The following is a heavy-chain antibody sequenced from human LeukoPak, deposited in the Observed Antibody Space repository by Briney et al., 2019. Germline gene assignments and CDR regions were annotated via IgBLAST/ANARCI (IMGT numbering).Heavy chain of an antibody. CDR3: TTDHGDYERSAHYYYYYYMDV. D-gene: IGHD4-17*01. Sequence: PGGSLRLSCAASGFTFSNAWMSWVRQAPGKGLEWVGRIKSKTDGGTTDYAAPVKGRFTISRDDSKNTLYLQMNSLKTEDTAVYYCTTDHGDYERSAHYYYYYYMDVWGKGTTVTISS. CDR1: GFTFSNAW. V-gene: IGHV3-15*01. J-gene: IGHJ6*03. CDR2: IKSKTDGGTT.